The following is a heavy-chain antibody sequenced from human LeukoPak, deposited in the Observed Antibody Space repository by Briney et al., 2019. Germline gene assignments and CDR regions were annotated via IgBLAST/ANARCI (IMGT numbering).Heavy chain of an antibody. D-gene: IGHD1-14*01. CDR3: ARNHGAIGATANWFDP. CDR1: GDSVFSNSAA. J-gene: IGHJ5*02. V-gene: IGHV6-1*01. CDR2: TYYKSKWYS. Sequence: SQTLSLTCAISGDSVFSNSAAWNWIRQYPSRGLEWLGRTYYKSKWYSDYAVSVKSRITINADTSKNQFSLQLNSVTPEDTAVYYCARNHGAIGATANWFDPWGQGTLVTVSS.